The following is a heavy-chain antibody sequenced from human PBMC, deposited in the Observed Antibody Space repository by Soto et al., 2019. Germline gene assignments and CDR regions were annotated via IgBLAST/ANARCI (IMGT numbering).Heavy chain of an antibody. CDR1: GFTVSTKY. Sequence: EVQLVESGGGLVQPGGSLRLSCAASGFTVSTKYMSWVRQAPGKGLEWVSVIYSGGSTFYADSVRCRFTISRDNSKNTVNLQMNSLRAEDTAVYYCARDPWDADYWGQGTLVTVT. CDR3: ARDPWDADY. D-gene: IGHD1-26*01. V-gene: IGHV3-66*01. CDR2: IYSGGST. J-gene: IGHJ4*02.